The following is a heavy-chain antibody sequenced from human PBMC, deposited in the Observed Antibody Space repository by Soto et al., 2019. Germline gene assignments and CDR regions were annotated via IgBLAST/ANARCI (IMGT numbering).Heavy chain of an antibody. CDR1: GGSISSYY. V-gene: IGHV4-59*01. J-gene: IGHJ5*02. Sequence: PSETLSLTCAVSGGSISSYYWSWIRQPPGKGLEWIGYIYYSGSTNYNPSLKSRVTISVDTSKNQFSLKLSSVTAADTAVYYCAGSIADLGWFDPWGQGTLVTVSS. D-gene: IGHD6-6*01. CDR3: AGSIADLGWFDP. CDR2: IYYSGST.